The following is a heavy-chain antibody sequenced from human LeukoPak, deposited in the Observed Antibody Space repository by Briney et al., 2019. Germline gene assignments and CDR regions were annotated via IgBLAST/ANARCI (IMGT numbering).Heavy chain of an antibody. D-gene: IGHD3-3*01. Sequence: ASVKVSCKASGGTFSSYAISWVRQAPGQGLEWMGWINAGNGNTKYSQKFQGRVTITRDTSASTAYMELSSLRSEDTAVYYCARDSEYYDFWSGYHNWFDPWGQGTLVTVSS. CDR3: ARDSEYYDFWSGYHNWFDP. CDR1: GGTFSSYA. CDR2: INAGNGNT. J-gene: IGHJ5*02. V-gene: IGHV1-3*01.